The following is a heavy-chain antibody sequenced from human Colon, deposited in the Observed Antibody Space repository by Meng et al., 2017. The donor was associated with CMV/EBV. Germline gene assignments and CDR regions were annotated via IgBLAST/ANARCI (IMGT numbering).Heavy chain of an antibody. CDR2: IQNDGSST. Sequence: EVQLVESGGGVVQPGGSLRLSCAASGFTFSNYDMHWVRQGPGKALVWVSRIQNDGSSTTYAESVKGRFTISRDNAKNTLYLQMNSLRAEDTAVYYCTRDFWGSLEYWGQGALVTVSS. J-gene: IGHJ4*02. CDR3: TRDFWGSLEY. V-gene: IGHV3-74*01. CDR1: GFTFSNYD. D-gene: IGHD3-16*01.